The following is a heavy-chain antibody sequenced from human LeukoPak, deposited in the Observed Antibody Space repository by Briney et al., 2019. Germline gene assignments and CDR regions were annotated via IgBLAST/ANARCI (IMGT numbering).Heavy chain of an antibody. J-gene: IGHJ4*02. Sequence: GGSLRLSCAASGFTFSSYWMNWVRQAPGKGLEWVANIKQDGSEKYYVDSVKRRFTISRDNAKHSLYLQMNSLRAEDTAVYYCARDGSRDGYAGFDYWGQGTLVTVSS. CDR1: GFTFSSYW. CDR2: IKQDGSEK. CDR3: ARDGSRDGYAGFDY. V-gene: IGHV3-7*01. D-gene: IGHD5-24*01.